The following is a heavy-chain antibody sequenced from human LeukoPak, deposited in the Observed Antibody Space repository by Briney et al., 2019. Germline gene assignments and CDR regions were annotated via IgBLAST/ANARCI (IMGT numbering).Heavy chain of an antibody. Sequence: GASVKVSCKASGGTFSSYAISWVRQAPGQGLEWMGGIIPIFGTANYAQKFQGRVTITADKSTSTAYMELSSLRSEDTAVYYCARDNGITGTNWWFDPWGQGTLVTVSS. CDR2: IIPIFGTA. CDR3: ARDNGITGTNWWFDP. V-gene: IGHV1-69*06. CDR1: GGTFSSYA. J-gene: IGHJ5*02. D-gene: IGHD1-7*01.